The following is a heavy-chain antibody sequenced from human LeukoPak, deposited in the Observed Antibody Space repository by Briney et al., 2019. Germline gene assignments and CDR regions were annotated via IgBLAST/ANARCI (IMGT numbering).Heavy chain of an antibody. Sequence: PSETLSLTCTVSGGSISSSSYYWGWIRQPPGKGLEWIGYIYYSGSTNYNPSLKSRVTISVDTSKNQFSLKLSSVTAADTAVYYCARGTTYYDILTGYYQRYYFDYWGQGTLVTVSS. CDR1: GGSISSSSYY. V-gene: IGHV4-61*05. CDR2: IYYSGST. CDR3: ARGTTYYDILTGYYQRYYFDY. J-gene: IGHJ4*02. D-gene: IGHD3-9*01.